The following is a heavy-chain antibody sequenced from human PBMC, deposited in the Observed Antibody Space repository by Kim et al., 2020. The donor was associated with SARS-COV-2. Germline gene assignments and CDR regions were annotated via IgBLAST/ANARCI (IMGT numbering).Heavy chain of an antibody. CDR3: ARQVSHKLWTGKNNWFDP. V-gene: IGHV4-59*08. Sequence: SETLSLTCTVSGGSISSYYWSWIRQPPGKGLEWIGYIYYSGSTNYNPSLKSRVTISVDTSKNQFSLKLSSVTAADTAVYYCARQVSHKLWTGKNNWFDPWGQGTLVTVSS. J-gene: IGHJ5*02. CDR2: IYYSGST. D-gene: IGHD3-16*01. CDR1: GGSISSYY.